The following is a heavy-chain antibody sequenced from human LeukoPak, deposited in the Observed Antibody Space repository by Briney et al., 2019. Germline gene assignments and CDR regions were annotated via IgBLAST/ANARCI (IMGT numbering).Heavy chain of an antibody. J-gene: IGHJ4*02. V-gene: IGHV3-23*01. CDR1: GFKFSIYG. Sequence: GGSLRLSCAASGFKFSIYGMTWVRQAPGKGLEWVSTITNSGGYTFYAASVKGRFTISRDNSKNTLFLQMNSLRAGDTAVYYCASGIRKDYWGQGTLVTVSS. CDR3: ASGIRKDY. D-gene: IGHD5-18*01. CDR2: ITNSGGYT.